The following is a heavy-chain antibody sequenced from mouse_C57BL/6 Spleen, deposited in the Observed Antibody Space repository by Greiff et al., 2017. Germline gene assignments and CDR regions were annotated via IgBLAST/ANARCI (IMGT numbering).Heavy chain of an antibody. CDR1: GFSLTSYG. CDR3: ARKYDYDHYAMDY. J-gene: IGHJ4*01. CDR2: IWSGGST. V-gene: IGHV2-2*01. D-gene: IGHD2-4*01. Sequence: QVQLKQSGPGLVQPSQSLSITCTVSGFSLTSYGVHWVRQSPGKGLEWLGVIWSGGSTDYNAAFISRLSISKDNSKSQVFLKMNSLQADDTAIYYCARKYDYDHYAMDYWGQGTSVTVSS.